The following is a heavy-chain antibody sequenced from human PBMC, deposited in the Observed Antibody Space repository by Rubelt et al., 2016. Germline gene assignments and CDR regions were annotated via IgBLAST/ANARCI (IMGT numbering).Heavy chain of an antibody. CDR3: ARRVSIVGARPYDVFDI. CDR2: MYYSGSP. J-gene: IGHJ3*02. D-gene: IGHD1-26*01. V-gene: IGHV4-34*11. CDR1: GGSFSGYY. Sequence: QVQLQQWGAGLLKPSETLSLTCAVYGGSFSGYYWSWIRQPPGKGLEWIGYMYYSGSPNYNPPLKSRIPTSVDTSKNRFSLKLRSGTAADTAVYYCARRVSIVGARPYDVFDIWGQGTMVTVSS.